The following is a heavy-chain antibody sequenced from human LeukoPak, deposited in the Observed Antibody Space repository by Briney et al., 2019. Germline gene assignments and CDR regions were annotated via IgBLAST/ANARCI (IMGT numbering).Heavy chain of an antibody. CDR1: GGSISSGGYY. D-gene: IGHD3-16*01. Sequence: SQTLSLTCTVSGGSISSGGYYWSWLRQHPGKGLEWIGYIYYSGSTYYNPSLKSRVTISVDTSKNQFSLKLSSVTAADTAVYYCAGDLGNWFDPWGQGTLVTVSS. V-gene: IGHV4-31*03. CDR2: IYYSGST. CDR3: AGDLGNWFDP. J-gene: IGHJ5*02.